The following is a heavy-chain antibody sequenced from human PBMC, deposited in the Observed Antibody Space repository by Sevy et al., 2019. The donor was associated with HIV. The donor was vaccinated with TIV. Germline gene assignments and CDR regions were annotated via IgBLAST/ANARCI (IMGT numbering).Heavy chain of an antibody. Sequence: GGSLRLSCAASGFTFSSYSMNWVRQAPGKGLEWVSYISSSSSTIYYADSVKGRFTISRDNAKNSLYLQMNSLRDEDTAVYYCARDPSYSYGPWNYYYYYYMEVWGKGTTVTVSS. CDR1: GFTFSSYS. CDR3: ARDPSYSYGPWNYYYYYYMEV. CDR2: ISSSSSTI. J-gene: IGHJ6*03. D-gene: IGHD5-18*01. V-gene: IGHV3-48*02.